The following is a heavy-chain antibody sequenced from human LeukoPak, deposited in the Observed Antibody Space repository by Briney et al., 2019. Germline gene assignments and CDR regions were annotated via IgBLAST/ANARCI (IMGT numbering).Heavy chain of an antibody. D-gene: IGHD3-3*01. Sequence: GGSLRLSCAASGFTFSSYAMSWVRQAPGKGLEWVSAISGSGGSTYYADSVKGRFTISRDNSKNTLYLQMNSLRAEDTAVYYCAKDRRMYYDFWSGDLGYWGQGTLVTVSS. J-gene: IGHJ4*02. CDR2: ISGSGGST. CDR3: AKDRRMYYDFWSGDLGY. V-gene: IGHV3-23*01. CDR1: GFTFSSYA.